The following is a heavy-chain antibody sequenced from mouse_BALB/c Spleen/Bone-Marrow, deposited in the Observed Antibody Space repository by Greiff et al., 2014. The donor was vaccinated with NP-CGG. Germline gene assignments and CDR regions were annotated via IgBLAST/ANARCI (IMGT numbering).Heavy chain of an antibody. D-gene: IGHD1-1*01. V-gene: IGHV1-80*01. CDR3: ASRGDYSYAMDY. Sequence: QVQLQQPGAELVRPGSSVKISCKSSGYSFSNYWMNWMKQRPGQGLEWIGQIYPGDGDTNYNGKFKGKATLTADKSSCTAYMQLSSLTSEDSAVYFCASRGDYSYAMDYWGQGTSVTVSS. CDR1: GYSFSNYW. CDR2: IYPGDGDT. J-gene: IGHJ4*01.